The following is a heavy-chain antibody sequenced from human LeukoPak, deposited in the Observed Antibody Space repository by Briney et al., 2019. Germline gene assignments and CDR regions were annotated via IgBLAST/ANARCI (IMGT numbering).Heavy chain of an antibody. CDR2: IKQDGSEK. V-gene: IGHV3-7*01. Sequence: PGGSLRLSCAASGFTFSSYWMSWVRQAPGKGLEWVANIKQDGSEKYYVDSVEGRFTISRDNAENSLYLQMNSLRAEDTAVYYCARDEYCSSTSCYAGYYYYGMDVWGQGTTVTVSS. CDR1: GFTFSSYW. J-gene: IGHJ6*02. D-gene: IGHD2-2*01. CDR3: ARDEYCSSTSCYAGYYYYGMDV.